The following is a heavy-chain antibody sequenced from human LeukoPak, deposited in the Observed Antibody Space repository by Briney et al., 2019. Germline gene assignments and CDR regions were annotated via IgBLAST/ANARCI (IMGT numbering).Heavy chain of an antibody. CDR1: GFTVNSNY. Sequence: GGSLRLSCAASGFTVNSNYMSWVRQAPGKGPEWVSVISTGGSTYYADSVKGRFTISRDNSKNTLYLQMNSLRAEDTAVYYCAKVRHKKITMIVVVNTGAYFDYWGQGTLVTVSS. CDR2: ISTGGST. J-gene: IGHJ4*02. D-gene: IGHD3-22*01. CDR3: AKVRHKKITMIVVVNTGAYFDY. V-gene: IGHV3-53*01.